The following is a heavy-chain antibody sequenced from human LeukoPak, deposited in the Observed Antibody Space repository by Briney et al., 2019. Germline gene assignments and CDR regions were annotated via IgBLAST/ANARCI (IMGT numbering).Heavy chain of an antibody. Sequence: GSVKVSRKASGHTFTGYYMHWVRQAPGQGLEWMGWINPNSGGTNYAQKFQGRVTMTRDTSISTAYMELSRLRSDDTAVYYCARARGYGIAAAEPFDYWGQGTLVTVSS. CDR3: ARARGYGIAAAEPFDY. CDR2: INPNSGGT. V-gene: IGHV1-2*02. CDR1: GHTFTGYY. D-gene: IGHD6-13*01. J-gene: IGHJ4*02.